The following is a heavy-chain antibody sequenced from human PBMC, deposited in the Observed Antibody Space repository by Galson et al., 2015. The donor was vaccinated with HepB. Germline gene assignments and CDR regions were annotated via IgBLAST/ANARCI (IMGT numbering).Heavy chain of an antibody. J-gene: IGHJ4*02. CDR3: ARESTWKLDY. V-gene: IGHV3-7*03. Sequence: SLRLSCAASGFTFRKFYMAWVRQAPGKGLEWVANINSHGSATSYVDSVKGRFIVSRDNAGNSLFLQMNSLRADDTAVYYCARESTWKLDYWGRGTPVTVSS. D-gene: IGHD2/OR15-2a*01. CDR2: INSHGSAT. CDR1: GFTFRKFY.